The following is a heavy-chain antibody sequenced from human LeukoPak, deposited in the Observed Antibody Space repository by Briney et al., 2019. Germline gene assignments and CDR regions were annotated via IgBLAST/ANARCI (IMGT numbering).Heavy chain of an antibody. CDR2: ISGSSSTI. Sequence: GGSLRLSCAASGFSFSTYTMNWVRQAPGKGLEWLSLISGSSSTIYYADSVKGRFTISRDNAENSLYLQMNSLRAEDTAVYYCAREGLNFDYWGQGTLVTVSS. J-gene: IGHJ4*02. V-gene: IGHV3-21*01. CDR1: GFSFSTYT. CDR3: AREGLNFDY. D-gene: IGHD3/OR15-3a*01.